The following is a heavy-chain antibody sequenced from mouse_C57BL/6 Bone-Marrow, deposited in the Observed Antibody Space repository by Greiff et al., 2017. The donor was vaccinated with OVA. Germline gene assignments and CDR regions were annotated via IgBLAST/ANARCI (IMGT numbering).Heavy chain of an antibody. CDR3: ASLAWFAY. CDR2: INPSTGGT. CDR1: GYSFTGYY. J-gene: IGHJ3*01. V-gene: IGHV1-42*01. Sequence: VHVKQSGPELVKPGASVKISCKASGYSFTGYYMNWVKQSPEKSLEWIGEINPSTGGTTYNQKFKAKATLTVDKSSSTAYMQLKSLTSEDSAVYYCASLAWFAYWGQGTLGTVSA.